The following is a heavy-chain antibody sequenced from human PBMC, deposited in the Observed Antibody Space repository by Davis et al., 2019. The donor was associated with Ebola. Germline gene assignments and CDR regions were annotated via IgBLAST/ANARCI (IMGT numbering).Heavy chain of an antibody. D-gene: IGHD3-10*01. CDR2: VSYDGHKT. V-gene: IGHV3-30*03. J-gene: IGHJ4*02. CDR3: ATLFDRVLDY. Sequence: GGSLRLSCEASGFTFRNYAMHWVRQTPGKGLEWVGLVSYDGHKTFYTDSVKGRFTISRDNSENTLYLYMNSLRPEDTALYYCATLFDRVLDYWGQGALVTVSS. CDR1: GFTFRNYA.